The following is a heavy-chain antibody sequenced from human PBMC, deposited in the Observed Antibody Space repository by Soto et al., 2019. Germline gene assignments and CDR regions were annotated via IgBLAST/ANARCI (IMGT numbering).Heavy chain of an antibody. CDR2: ISTDNGNT. V-gene: IGHV1-18*01. Sequence: ASVKVSCKASGYTFTNSGISWVRQAPGQGLEWMGWISTDNGNTNYAQKLQGRVTMTTDTSTSTAYMELRSLRSDDPAVYYCARGSYNSPFDYWGQGTLVTVSS. D-gene: IGHD3-22*01. J-gene: IGHJ4*02. CDR3: ARGSYNSPFDY. CDR1: GYTFTNSG.